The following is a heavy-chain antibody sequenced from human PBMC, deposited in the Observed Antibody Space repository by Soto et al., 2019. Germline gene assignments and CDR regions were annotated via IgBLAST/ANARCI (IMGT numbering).Heavy chain of an antibody. D-gene: IGHD3-3*02. CDR1: GGSISSSSYY. J-gene: IGHJ5*02. CDR2: IYYSGST. V-gene: IGHV4-39*02. Sequence: QLQLRESGPGLVKPSETLSLTCAVSGGSISSSSYYWDWIRQSPGKGLEWLGSIYYSGSTYYNPSPKGPVSLPLDASQNPFPPPPAPVTAGDTGVYYCARPAPAGIFDPWGPGILVTVSA. CDR3: ARPAPAGIFDP.